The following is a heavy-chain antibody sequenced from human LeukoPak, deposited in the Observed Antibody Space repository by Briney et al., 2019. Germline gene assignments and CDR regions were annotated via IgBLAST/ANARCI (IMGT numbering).Heavy chain of an antibody. J-gene: IGHJ4*02. V-gene: IGHV4-39*01. Sequence: SETLSLTCTDSGGSIRSYYWGWIRQPPGKGLEWIGSIYYSGSTYYNPSLKSRVTISVDTSKNQFSLKLSSVTAADTAVYYCARTPSGWYLDYWGQGTLVTVSS. D-gene: IGHD6-19*01. CDR3: ARTPSGWYLDY. CDR1: GGSIRSYY. CDR2: IYYSGST.